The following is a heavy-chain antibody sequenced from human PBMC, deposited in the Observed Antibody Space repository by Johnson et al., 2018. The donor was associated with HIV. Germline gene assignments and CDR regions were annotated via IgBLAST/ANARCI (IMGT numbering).Heavy chain of an antibody. CDR1: GFTFSSYW. Sequence: VQLVESGGGLVQPGGSLRLSCAASGFTFSSYWMSWVRQAPGKGLEWVANIKQDGSEKYYVDSVKGRFTISRDNAKNSLYLQMNSLSAEDTAVYYCARFLLLPNGYNWGFDIWGQGTMVTVSS. D-gene: IGHD5-24*01. CDR3: ARFLLLPNGYNWGFDI. CDR2: IKQDGSEK. J-gene: IGHJ3*02. V-gene: IGHV3-7*01.